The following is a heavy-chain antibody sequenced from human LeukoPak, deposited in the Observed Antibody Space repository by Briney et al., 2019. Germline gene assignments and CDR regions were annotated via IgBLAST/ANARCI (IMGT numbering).Heavy chain of an antibody. Sequence: PGGSLRLSCAGSGFTFSRYGMHWVRQAPGKGLEWVAAISFDGNDKYYADSVKGRFTISRDNSKNTLYLQMNSLRAEDTAVYYCANAVSGSYRQGPFDYWGQGTLVTVSS. CDR3: ANAVSGSYRQGPFDY. CDR1: GFTFSRYG. V-gene: IGHV3-30*18. J-gene: IGHJ4*02. D-gene: IGHD1-26*01. CDR2: ISFDGNDK.